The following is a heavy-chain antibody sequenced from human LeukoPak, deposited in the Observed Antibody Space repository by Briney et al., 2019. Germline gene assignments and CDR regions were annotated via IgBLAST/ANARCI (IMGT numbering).Heavy chain of an antibody. CDR1: GYSFTSYW. V-gene: IGHV5-51*01. CDR3: ARTRQQQLGRGYYYYYGMDV. CDR2: IYPGDSDT. J-gene: IGHJ6*02. D-gene: IGHD6-13*01. Sequence: GESLQISCKGSGYSFTSYWIGWVRQMPGKGLEWMGIIYPGDSDTRYSPSFQGQVTISADKSISTAYLQWSSLKASDTAMYYCARTRQQQLGRGYYYYYGMDVWGQGTTVTVSS.